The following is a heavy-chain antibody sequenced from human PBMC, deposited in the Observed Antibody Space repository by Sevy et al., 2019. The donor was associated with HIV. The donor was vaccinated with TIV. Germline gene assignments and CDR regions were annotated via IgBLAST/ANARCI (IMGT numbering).Heavy chain of an antibody. Sequence: GGSLRLSCAASGFTFSSFEMNWVRQAPGKGLEWVSYISSSGSTIHYADSVRGRFTISRDNAKKSLYLQMNGLRAEDTAVYYCAKRGGQYDLGMDVWGQGTTVTVSS. D-gene: IGHD3-3*01. J-gene: IGHJ6*02. CDR3: AKRGGQYDLGMDV. V-gene: IGHV3-48*03. CDR1: GFTFSSFE. CDR2: ISSSGSTI.